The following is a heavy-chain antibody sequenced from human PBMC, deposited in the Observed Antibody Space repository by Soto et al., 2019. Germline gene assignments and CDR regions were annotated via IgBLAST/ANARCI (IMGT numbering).Heavy chain of an antibody. V-gene: IGHV2-26*01. D-gene: IGHD5-12*01. Sequence: SGPTLVNPTETLTLTYTVSGFSLSNARMGVSWIRQPPGKALEWLAHIFSNDEKSYSTSLKSRLTISKDTSKSQVVLTMTNMDPVDTATYYCARSKMATSKYYFDYWGQGTLVTVSS. CDR2: IFSNDEK. CDR3: ARSKMATSKYYFDY. J-gene: IGHJ4*02. CDR1: GFSLSNARMG.